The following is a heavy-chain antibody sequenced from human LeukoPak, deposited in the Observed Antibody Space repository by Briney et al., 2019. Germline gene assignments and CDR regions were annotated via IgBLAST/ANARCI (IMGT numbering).Heavy chain of an antibody. D-gene: IGHD3-22*01. Sequence: ASVKVSCKAPGYTFTGYYMHWVRQAPGQGLEWMGWINPNSGGTNYAQKFQGRVTMTRDTSISTAYMELSRLRSDDTAVYYCARVDYYDSSGYYLFDYWGQGTLVTVSS. V-gene: IGHV1-2*02. CDR3: ARVDYYDSSGYYLFDY. CDR1: GYTFTGYY. CDR2: INPNSGGT. J-gene: IGHJ4*02.